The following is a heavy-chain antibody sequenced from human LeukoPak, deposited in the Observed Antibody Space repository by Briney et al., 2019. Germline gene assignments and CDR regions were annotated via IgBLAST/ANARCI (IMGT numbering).Heavy chain of an antibody. CDR3: AREAYCGGDCYLGYFQH. J-gene: IGHJ1*01. V-gene: IGHV4-59*01. D-gene: IGHD2-21*02. CDR1: GGSISSYY. Sequence: SETLSLTCTVSGGSISSYYRSWIRQPPGKGLEWIGYIYYSGSTNYNPSLKSRVTISVDTSKNQFSLKLSSVTAADTAVYYCAREAYCGGDCYLGYFQHWGQGTLVTVSS. CDR2: IYYSGST.